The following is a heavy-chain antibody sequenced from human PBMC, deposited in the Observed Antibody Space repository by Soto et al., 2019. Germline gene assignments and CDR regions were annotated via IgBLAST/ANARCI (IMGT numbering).Heavy chain of an antibody. CDR3: AREVAARFDP. Sequence: PSETLSLTCAVSGGSISSGGYSWSWIRQPPGKGLEWIGYIYHSGSTYHNPSLKSRVTISVDRSKNQFSLKLSSVTAADTAVYYCAREVAARFDPWGQGTLVT. D-gene: IGHD1-26*01. J-gene: IGHJ5*02. CDR1: GGSISSGGYS. V-gene: IGHV4-30-2*01. CDR2: IYHSGST.